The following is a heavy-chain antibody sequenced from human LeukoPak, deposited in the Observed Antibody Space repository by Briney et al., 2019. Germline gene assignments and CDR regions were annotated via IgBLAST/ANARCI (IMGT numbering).Heavy chain of an antibody. CDR2: IYYSGST. V-gene: IGHV4-39*01. CDR3: ARRYHAGYSSSQYYFDY. D-gene: IGHD6-13*01. CDR1: GGSISSSSYY. J-gene: IGHJ4*02. Sequence: SETLSLTCTVSGGSISSSSYYWGWIRQPPGKELEWIGSIYYSGSTYYNPSLKSRVTISVDTSKNQFSLKLSSVTAADTAVYYCARRYHAGYSSSQYYFDYWGQGTLVTVSS.